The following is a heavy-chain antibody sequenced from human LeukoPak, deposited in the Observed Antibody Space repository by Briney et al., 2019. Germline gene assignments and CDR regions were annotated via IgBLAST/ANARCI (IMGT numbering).Heavy chain of an antibody. J-gene: IGHJ4*02. CDR1: GFTFSHYG. CDR3: ARDWDTQFWSGGTFPFDY. D-gene: IGHD5-18*01. CDR2: IWYDGSNK. Sequence: GSLRLSCAASGFTFSHYGMHWVRQAPGKGLEWVAVIWYDGSNKYYVDSVKGRFTTSRDNSKNTLYLQMNSLRADDTAVYYCARDWDTQFWSGGTFPFDYWGQGTLVTVSS. V-gene: IGHV3-33*01.